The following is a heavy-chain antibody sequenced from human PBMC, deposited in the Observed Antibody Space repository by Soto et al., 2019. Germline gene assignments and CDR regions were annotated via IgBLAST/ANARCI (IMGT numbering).Heavy chain of an antibody. J-gene: IGHJ6*02. CDR3: ATAVAVPNYYGMDV. CDR2: FDPEDGET. V-gene: IGHV1-24*01. D-gene: IGHD6-19*01. Sequence: GASVKVSCKVSGYTLTELSMHWVRQAPGKGLEWMGGFDPEDGETIYAQKFQGRVTMTEGTSTDTAYMELSSLRSEDTAVYYCATAVAVPNYYGMDVWGQGTTVTVSS. CDR1: GYTLTELS.